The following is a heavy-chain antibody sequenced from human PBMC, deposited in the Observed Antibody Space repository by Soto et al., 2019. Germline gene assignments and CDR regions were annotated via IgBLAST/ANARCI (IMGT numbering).Heavy chain of an antibody. Sequence: QLQLQESGSGLVKPSQTLSLNCAVSGVSISDGGSSWSWIRQPPGKGLEWIGYTHVSGDTYYNPSLTGRVTLSVDRSRNQFSLNLRSMTAADTAVYYCARSPFYGSKSHLDYWGQGTLVSVSS. CDR1: GVSISDGGSS. J-gene: IGHJ4*02. V-gene: IGHV4-30-2*01. D-gene: IGHD3-10*01. CDR2: THVSGDT. CDR3: ARSPFYGSKSHLDY.